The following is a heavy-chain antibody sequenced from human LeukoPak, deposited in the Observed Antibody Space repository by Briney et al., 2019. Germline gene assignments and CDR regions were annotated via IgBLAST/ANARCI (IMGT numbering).Heavy chain of an antibody. CDR1: GFTFSSYG. D-gene: IGHD2-2*01. CDR2: IWYDGSNK. V-gene: IGHV3-33*01. CDR3: SSTTRYCYYYGMDV. Sequence: GGSLRLSCAASGFTFSSYGMHWVRQAPGKGLEWVAVIWYDGSNKYYADSVKGRFTISRDNSKKTLYLQMNSLRAEDTAVYYCSSTTRYCYYYGMDVWGKGPTVTVSS. J-gene: IGHJ6*04.